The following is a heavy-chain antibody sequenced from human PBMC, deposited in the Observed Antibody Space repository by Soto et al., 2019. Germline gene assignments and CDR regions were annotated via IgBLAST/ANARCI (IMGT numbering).Heavy chain of an antibody. CDR2: INPSGGST. CDR1: GYSFTNYD. V-gene: IGHV1-46*01. Sequence: ASVKVSCKASGYSFTNYDIHWVRQAPGQGLEWMGIINPSGGSTSYAQKFQGRVTMTRDTSTSTVYMELSSLRSEDTAVYYCARSGSIEYYDSSGYLHDAFDIWGQGTMVTVSS. CDR3: ARSGSIEYYDSSGYLHDAFDI. J-gene: IGHJ3*02. D-gene: IGHD3-22*01.